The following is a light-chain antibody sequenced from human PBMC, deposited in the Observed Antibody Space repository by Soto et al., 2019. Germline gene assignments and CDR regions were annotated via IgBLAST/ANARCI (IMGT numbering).Light chain of an antibody. CDR3: QQYGTSPLT. V-gene: IGKV3-20*01. CDR2: GAS. CDR1: QSRSSSY. J-gene: IGKJ4*01. Sequence: EIVLTQSPGTLSLSPGERATLSCRASQSRSSSYIAWYQQKPGQPPRLLIYGASSRATGIPDRFGGSGSGTDFTLTISRLEPEDFAVYYCQQYGTSPLTFGGGTKVEIK.